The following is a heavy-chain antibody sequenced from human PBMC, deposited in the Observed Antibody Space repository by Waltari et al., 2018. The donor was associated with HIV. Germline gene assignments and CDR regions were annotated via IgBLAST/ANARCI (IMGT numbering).Heavy chain of an antibody. Sequence: QVQLVQSGAEVTKPGAPAKVPTKAAGNTFTATQINLVRQAPGQGLEWMGWINPNSGGTNYAQKFQGRVTMTRDTSISTAYMELSRLRSDDTAVYYCARDTPDAYYYDTSGYWSWGQGTLVTVSS. CDR1: GNTFTATQ. V-gene: IGHV1-2*02. CDR3: ARDTPDAYYYDTSGYWS. J-gene: IGHJ5*02. CDR2: INPNSGGT. D-gene: IGHD3-22*01.